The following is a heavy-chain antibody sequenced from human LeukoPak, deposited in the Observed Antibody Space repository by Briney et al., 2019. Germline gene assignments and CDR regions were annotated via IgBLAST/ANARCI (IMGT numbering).Heavy chain of an antibody. V-gene: IGHV4-59*08. CDR3: AGGMLSPDAFDI. J-gene: IGHJ3*02. Sequence: SETLSLTCTVSGGSISSYYWSWIRQPPGKGLEWIGYIYYSGSTNYNPSLKSRVTISVGTSKNQFSLKLSSVTAADTAVYYCAGGMLSPDAFDIWGRGTMVTVSP. CDR2: IYYSGST. D-gene: IGHD2-8*01. CDR1: GGSISSYY.